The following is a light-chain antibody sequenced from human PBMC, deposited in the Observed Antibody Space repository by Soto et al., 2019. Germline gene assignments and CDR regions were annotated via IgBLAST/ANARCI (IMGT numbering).Light chain of an antibody. Sequence: EIVLTQSPGTLSLSPGERAALACRASQSVSSSHLAWYQHQPGQAPRLLLYAASSRATCSPDGFSGGGFRTEFTLTISRLEPENFAVYNCQQYSIPPRTFGQGTRV. CDR1: QSVSSSH. CDR2: AAS. CDR3: QQYSIPPRT. V-gene: IGKV3-20*01. J-gene: IGKJ1*01.